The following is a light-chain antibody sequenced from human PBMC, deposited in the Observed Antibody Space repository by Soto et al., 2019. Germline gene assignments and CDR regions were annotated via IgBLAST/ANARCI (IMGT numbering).Light chain of an antibody. CDR1: QSLLHSNGYNY. V-gene: IGKV2-28*01. CDR3: MQLLHTPWT. CDR2: LGS. Sequence: DIVMTQSPLSLPVTPGEPASISCRSSQSLLHSNGYNYLDWYLQKSGQSPQLLIYLGSTRASGVPDRFNGSGSGTDFTLKIRRVEAEDVGVYYCMQLLHTPWTFGQGTKVEIK. J-gene: IGKJ1*01.